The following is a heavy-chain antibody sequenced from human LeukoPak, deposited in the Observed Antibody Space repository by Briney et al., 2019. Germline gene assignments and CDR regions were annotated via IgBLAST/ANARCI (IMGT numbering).Heavy chain of an antibody. CDR1: GGSISSYY. D-gene: IGHD5-12*01. V-gene: IGHV4-59*01. CDR2: IYDSGST. J-gene: IGHJ6*02. Sequence: SETLSLTCTVSGGSISSYYWSWIRQPPAKGLEWIGYIYDSGSTNYNPSLKSRVTISVDTSKNQFSLKLSSVTAADTAVYYCARGGSGYDSFYYYGMDVWGQGTTVTVSS. CDR3: ARGGSGYDSFYYYGMDV.